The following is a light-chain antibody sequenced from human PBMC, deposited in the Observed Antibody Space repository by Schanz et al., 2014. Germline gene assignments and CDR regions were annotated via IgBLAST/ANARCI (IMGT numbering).Light chain of an antibody. CDR3: SSYAGSNIVV. CDR1: SSDVGSYNL. Sequence: QSALTQPASVSGSPGQSITISCTGTSSDVGSYNLVSWYQQHPGKAPKLMIYDVTNRPSGVSNRFSGSKSGNTASLTISGLQAEDEADYYCSSYAGSNIVVFGGGTKVTVL. J-gene: IGLJ2*01. V-gene: IGLV2-14*02. CDR2: DVT.